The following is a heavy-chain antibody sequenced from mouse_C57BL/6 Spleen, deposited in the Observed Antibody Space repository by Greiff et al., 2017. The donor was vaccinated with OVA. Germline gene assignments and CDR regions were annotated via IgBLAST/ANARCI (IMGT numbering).Heavy chain of an antibody. CDR1: GYAFTNYL. CDR3: ARGYYGPFDY. J-gene: IGHJ2*01. CDR2: INPGSGGT. Sequence: VQLQQSGAELVRPGTSVKVSCKASGYAFTNYLIEWVKQRPGQGLEWIGVINPGSGGTNYNEKFKGKATLTADKSSSTAYMQLSSLTSEHSAVYFCARGYYGPFDYWGQGTTLTVSS. V-gene: IGHV1-54*01. D-gene: IGHD1-1*01.